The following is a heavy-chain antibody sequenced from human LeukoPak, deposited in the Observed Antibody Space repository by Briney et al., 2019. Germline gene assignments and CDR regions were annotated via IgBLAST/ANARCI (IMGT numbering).Heavy chain of an antibody. CDR1: GGSFSGYY. D-gene: IGHD6-25*01. CDR3: ARGFWVEAGHWFDP. V-gene: IGHV4-34*01. J-gene: IGHJ5*02. Sequence: PSETLSLTCAVYGGSFSGYYWSWIRQPPGKGLEWIGEINHSGSTNYNPSLKSRVTISVDTSKNQFSLKLSSVTAADTAVYYCARGFWVEAGHWFDPWGQGTLVTVSS. CDR2: INHSGST.